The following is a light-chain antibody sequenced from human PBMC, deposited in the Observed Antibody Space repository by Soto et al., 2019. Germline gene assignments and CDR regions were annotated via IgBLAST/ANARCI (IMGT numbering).Light chain of an antibody. J-gene: IGLJ1*01. V-gene: IGLV2-14*03. CDR2: HVT. Sequence: SVLTQPASVSGSPGQSITISCTGTSSDIVHYYYVSLYQQHPGKAPKLMIYHVTYRPSGVSNRYSGSKSGNSASLTISGLQADDEADYYCCSLTTSHTYVFGSGTKVTV. CDR1: SSDIVHYYY. CDR3: CSLTTSHTYV.